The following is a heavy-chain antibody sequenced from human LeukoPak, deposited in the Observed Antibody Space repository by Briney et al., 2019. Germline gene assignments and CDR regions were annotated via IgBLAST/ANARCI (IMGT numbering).Heavy chain of an antibody. Sequence: SETLSLTCTVSGGSISSYYWSWIRQPPGKGLEWIGYIYYSGSTNYNPSLKSRVTISVDTSKNQFSLKLSSVTAADTAVYYCARSTYYYDSGGYEPNHDAFDIWGQGTMVTVSS. J-gene: IGHJ3*02. D-gene: IGHD3-22*01. CDR2: IYYSGST. V-gene: IGHV4-59*01. CDR3: ARSTYYYDSGGYEPNHDAFDI. CDR1: GGSISSYY.